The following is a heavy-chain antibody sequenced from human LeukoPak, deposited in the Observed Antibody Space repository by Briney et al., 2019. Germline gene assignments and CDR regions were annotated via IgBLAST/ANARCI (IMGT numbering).Heavy chain of an antibody. CDR1: RFTFSNYG. Sequence: GGTLRLSCAASRFTFSNYGMSWVRQAPGKGLEWVSAVSGSGGSTHYADSVKGRFTISRDNSKNTLFLEMKSLRAEDTAVYYCARDSGTTGEVKFDPWGQGTLVTVSS. CDR2: VSGSGGST. J-gene: IGHJ5*02. CDR3: ARDSGTTGEVKFDP. V-gene: IGHV3-23*01. D-gene: IGHD4-17*01.